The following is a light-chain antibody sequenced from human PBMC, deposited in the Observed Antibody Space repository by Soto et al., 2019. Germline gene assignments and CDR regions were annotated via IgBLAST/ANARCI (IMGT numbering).Light chain of an antibody. V-gene: IGLV2-14*01. Sequence: QSVLTQPASVSGSLGQSITISCTGTRSDVGGYNYVSWYQQHPGKAPKLMIYDVSNRPSGVSNRFSGSKSGNTASLTISGLQAEDEADYYCISYTSSATFYVFVTGTKLTVL. CDR1: RSDVGGYNY. CDR2: DVS. J-gene: IGLJ1*01. CDR3: ISYTSSATFYV.